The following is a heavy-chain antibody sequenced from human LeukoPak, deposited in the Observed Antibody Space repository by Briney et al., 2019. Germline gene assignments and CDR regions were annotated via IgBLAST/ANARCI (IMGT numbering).Heavy chain of an antibody. J-gene: IGHJ6*03. CDR2: IYTSGNT. D-gene: IGHD3-10*01. CDR3: ARDGSGSYYPYYYMNV. CDR1: GDSISSYY. Sequence: SETLSLTCTVSGDSISSYYWSWIRQPAGKGLEWIGRIYTSGNTKYNPSLKSRVTMSLDTSKNQFSLKLNSVTAADTAVYYCARDGSGSYYPYYYMNVWGKGTAVTISS. V-gene: IGHV4-4*07.